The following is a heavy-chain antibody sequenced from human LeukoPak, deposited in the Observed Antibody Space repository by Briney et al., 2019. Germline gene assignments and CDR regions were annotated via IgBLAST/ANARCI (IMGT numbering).Heavy chain of an antibody. J-gene: IGHJ4*02. Sequence: GGSLRLSCVASGFTFGKYWMSWVRQAPGKGLEWVANIKLDGSEKNYVDSVKGRFTISRDNTKNSLYLQMNSLRAEDTAVYYCARSYYDVLTGYGEVDFWGQGTLVTVSS. CDR2: IKLDGSEK. CDR3: ARSYYDVLTGYGEVDF. D-gene: IGHD3-9*01. CDR1: GFTFGKYW. V-gene: IGHV3-7*01.